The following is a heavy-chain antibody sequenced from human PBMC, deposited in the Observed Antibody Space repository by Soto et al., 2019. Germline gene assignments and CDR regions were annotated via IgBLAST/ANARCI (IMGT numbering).Heavy chain of an antibody. V-gene: IGHV1-3*01. Sequence: ASVKVSCKASGYTFPSYEMHWVRQAPGQRLEWMGWINVGNGNTEYSQKFQDRVIMTRDISASTAYMELRSLRSEDTAIYFCARGTITVFGVVFIGGLDYWGQGTLVTVS. D-gene: IGHD3-3*01. CDR3: ARGTITVFGVVFIGGLDY. J-gene: IGHJ4*02. CDR1: GYTFPSYE. CDR2: INVGNGNT.